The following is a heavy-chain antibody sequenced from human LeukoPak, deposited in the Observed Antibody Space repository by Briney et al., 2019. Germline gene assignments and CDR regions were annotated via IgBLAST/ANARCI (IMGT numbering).Heavy chain of an antibody. D-gene: IGHD2-15*01. CDR2: IYYSGST. CDR1: GGSISSSSYY. V-gene: IGHV4-39*01. J-gene: IGHJ4*02. Sequence: PSETLSLTCTVSGGSISSSSYYWGWIRQPPGKELEWIGSIYYSGSTYYNPSLKSRVTISVDTSKNQFSLKLSSVTAADTAVYYCARGRGVAALDFDYWGQGTLVTVSS. CDR3: ARGRGVAALDFDY.